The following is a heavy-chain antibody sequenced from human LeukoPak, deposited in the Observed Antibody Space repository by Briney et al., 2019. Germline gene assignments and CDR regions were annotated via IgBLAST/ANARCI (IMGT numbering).Heavy chain of an antibody. CDR3: AGGRIQLWLRHAYYFDY. Sequence: SETLSLTCAVYGGSFSGYYWSWIRQPPGKGLEWMGEINHSGSTNYNPSLKSRVTISVDTSKNQFSLKLRSVTAADTAVYYCAGGRIQLWLRHAYYFDYWGQGTLVTVSS. D-gene: IGHD5-18*01. J-gene: IGHJ4*02. V-gene: IGHV4-34*01. CDR1: GGSFSGYY. CDR2: INHSGST.